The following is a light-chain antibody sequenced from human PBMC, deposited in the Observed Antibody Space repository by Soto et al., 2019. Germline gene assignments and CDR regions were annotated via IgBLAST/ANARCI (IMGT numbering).Light chain of an antibody. CDR2: AAS. V-gene: IGKV1-39*01. CDR3: QQSYSTPLYT. Sequence: DIQLTQSPSSLSASVGDRVTITCRASQSISIDLNWYQQKPGKAPKLLIYAASNLQSGVPSRFSGSGSGTDFTLTISSLQPEDFATYYCQQSYSTPLYTFGQGTHLEIK. CDR1: QSISID. J-gene: IGKJ2*01.